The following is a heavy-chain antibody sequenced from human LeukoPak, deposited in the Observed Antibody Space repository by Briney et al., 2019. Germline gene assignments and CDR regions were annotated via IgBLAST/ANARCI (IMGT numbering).Heavy chain of an antibody. CDR1: GGSISSYY. Sequence: SETLSLTCTVSGGSISSYYWSWIRQPPGKGLEWIGEINHSGSTNYNPSLKSRVTISVDTSKNQFSLKLSSVTAADTAVYYCARPHYDFWSGYFAFDIWGQGTMVTVSS. J-gene: IGHJ3*02. D-gene: IGHD3-3*01. CDR3: ARPHYDFWSGYFAFDI. CDR2: INHSGST. V-gene: IGHV4-34*01.